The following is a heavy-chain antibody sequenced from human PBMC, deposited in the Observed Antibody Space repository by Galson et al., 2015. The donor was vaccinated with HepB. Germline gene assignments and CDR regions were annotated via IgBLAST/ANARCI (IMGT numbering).Heavy chain of an antibody. CDR2: LSGSGDSV. J-gene: IGHJ3*01. V-gene: IGHV3-23*01. Sequence: SLRLSCAASGFPFSHYAMNWVRQAPGKGLEWVSGLSGSGDSVYYADSVKGRFTISRDNSKDTLYLEMKNLRGEDSALYYCVKETDSAFDFWGQGTMVIVSS. CDR3: VKETDSAFDF. CDR1: GFPFSHYA.